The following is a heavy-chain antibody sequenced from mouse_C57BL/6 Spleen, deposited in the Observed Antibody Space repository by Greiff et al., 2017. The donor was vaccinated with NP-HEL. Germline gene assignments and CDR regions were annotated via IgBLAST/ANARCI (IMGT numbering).Heavy chain of an antibody. J-gene: IGHJ2*01. Sequence: QVQLQQSGAELVRPGTSVKVSCKASGYAFTNYLIEWVKQRPGQGLEWIGVINPGSGGTYYNEKFKGKATLTADKSSSTAYMQLSSLTSEDSAVYFCARQDGNYDFDYWGQGTTLTVSS. V-gene: IGHV1-54*01. CDR1: GYAFTNYL. CDR3: ARQDGNYDFDY. CDR2: INPGSGGT. D-gene: IGHD2-1*01.